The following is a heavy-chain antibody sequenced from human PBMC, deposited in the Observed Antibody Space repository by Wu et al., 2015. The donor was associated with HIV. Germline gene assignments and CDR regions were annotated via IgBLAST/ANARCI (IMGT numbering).Heavy chain of an antibody. V-gene: IGHV1-69*05. CDR2: ISPIFGTA. CDR1: GGTFKTYA. J-gene: IGHJ3*02. CDR3: ARLFRDYDYVWGVTNDAFDI. Sequence: QVQLVQSGAEMKKPGSSVKVSCKASGGTFKTYAIAWVRQAPGRGLEWMGGISPIFGTANYAQKVKGRVSIIMDESTRTTYMELSSLTFQDTAVYYCARLFRDYDYVWGVTNDAFDIWGQGTMVTVSS. D-gene: IGHD3-16*01.